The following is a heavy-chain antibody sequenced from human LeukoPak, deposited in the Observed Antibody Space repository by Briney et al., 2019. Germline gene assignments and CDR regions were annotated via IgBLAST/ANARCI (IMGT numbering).Heavy chain of an antibody. CDR2: FLSDGSRT. D-gene: IGHD4-23*01. Sequence: GGSLRLSCAASGCTFSSYWMRGVRQGPGKGLGWVSRFLSDGSRTTYADSVKGRFTISGDNAKNSLYLHMNSLRAEDTAVYYCARDYGGSSPFDYWGQGTLVTVSS. CDR3: ARDYGGSSPFDY. V-gene: IGHV3-74*01. CDR1: GCTFSSYW. J-gene: IGHJ4*02.